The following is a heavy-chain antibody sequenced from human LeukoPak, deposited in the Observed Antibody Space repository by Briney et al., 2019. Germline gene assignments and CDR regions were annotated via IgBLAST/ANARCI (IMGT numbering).Heavy chain of an antibody. CDR3: ARDLGVCSGGTCYPVYDY. CDR2: IKEDGSEK. J-gene: IGHJ4*02. V-gene: IGHV3-7*01. Sequence: GGSLRLSCAASGIIVSRYWMTWGRQAPGKGLEWVADIKEDGSEKHYVDSVKGRFTISRDNAENSLYLQMNSLRAEDTAIYYCARDLGVCSGGTCYPVYDYWGQGIPVTVSS. CDR1: GIIVSRYW. D-gene: IGHD2-15*01.